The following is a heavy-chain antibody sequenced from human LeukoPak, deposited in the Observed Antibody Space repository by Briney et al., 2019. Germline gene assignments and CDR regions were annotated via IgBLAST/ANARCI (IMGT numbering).Heavy chain of an antibody. CDR2: IYPGDSDT. J-gene: IGHJ6*02. V-gene: IGHV5-51*01. Sequence: GESLKISCKSSGYSFTSYWIGWVRQMPGKGLEWMGIIYPGDSDTRYSPSFQGQVTISADKSISTAYLQWSSLKASDTAMYYCARGGYYYGSGSYYYYGMDVWGQGTTVTVSS. CDR1: GYSFTSYW. D-gene: IGHD3-10*01. CDR3: ARGGYYYGSGSYYYYGMDV.